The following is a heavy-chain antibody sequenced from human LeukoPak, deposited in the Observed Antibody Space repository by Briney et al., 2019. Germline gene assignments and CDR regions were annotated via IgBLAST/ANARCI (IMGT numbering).Heavy chain of an antibody. D-gene: IGHD3-16*01. CDR3: VRDSDYQRISTDRYAHYDALDF. V-gene: IGHV3-7*01. Sequence: GGSLRLSCAASGFTFSTFWMSWVRQAPGKGLEWVANINADGSVKHYIDSMEGRFSISRDNARSSLYLQMNSLRAEDTAVYYCVRDSDYQRISTDRYAHYDALDFWGHGTMVTVSS. J-gene: IGHJ3*01. CDR1: GFTFSTFW. CDR2: INADGSVK.